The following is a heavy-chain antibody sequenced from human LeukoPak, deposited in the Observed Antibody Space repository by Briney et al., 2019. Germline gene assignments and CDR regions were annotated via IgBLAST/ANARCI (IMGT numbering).Heavy chain of an antibody. D-gene: IGHD3-3*01. V-gene: IGHV3-23*01. J-gene: IGHJ4*02. CDR1: GFTFSSYA. Sequence: QSGGSLRLSCAASGFTFSSYAMSWVRQAPGKGLEWVSAISGSGGNTYYADSVKGRFTISRDNSKNTLYLQMNSLRAEDTAVYYCAKLYYDFWSGYFQVWSFDYWGQGTLVTVSS. CDR3: AKLYYDFWSGYFQVWSFDY. CDR2: ISGSGGNT.